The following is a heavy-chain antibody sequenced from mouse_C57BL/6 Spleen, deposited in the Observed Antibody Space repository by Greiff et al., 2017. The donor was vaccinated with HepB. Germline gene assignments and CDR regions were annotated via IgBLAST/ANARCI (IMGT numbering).Heavy chain of an antibody. CDR1: GFTFSDYY. V-gene: IGHV5-16*01. CDR2: INYDGSST. D-gene: IGHD2-1*01. Sequence: EVMLVESEGGLVQPGSSMKLSCTASGFTFSDYYMAWVRQVPEKGLEWVANINYDGSSTYYLDSLKSRFIISRDNAKNILYLQMSSLKSEDTVTYYCARDYGNVDWYFDVWGTGTTVTVSS. J-gene: IGHJ1*03. CDR3: ARDYGNVDWYFDV.